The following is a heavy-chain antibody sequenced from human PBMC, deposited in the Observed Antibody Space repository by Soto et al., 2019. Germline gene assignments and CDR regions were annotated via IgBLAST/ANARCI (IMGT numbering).Heavy chain of an antibody. CDR3: ARVLGYCSSTSCRPYYFDY. J-gene: IGHJ4*02. V-gene: IGHV1-18*01. D-gene: IGHD2-2*01. CDR2: ISAYNGNT. Sequence: QVQLVQSGAEVKKPGASVKVSCKASGYTFTSYGIIWVRQAPGQGLEWMGWISAYNGNTNYAQKLQGRVTMTTDTSTSTAYMELRSLRSDDTAVYYCARVLGYCSSTSCRPYYFDYWGQGTLVTVSS. CDR1: GYTFTSYG.